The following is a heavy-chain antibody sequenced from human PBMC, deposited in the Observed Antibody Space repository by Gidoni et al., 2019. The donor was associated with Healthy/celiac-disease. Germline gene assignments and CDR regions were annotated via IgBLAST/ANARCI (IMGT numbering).Heavy chain of an antibody. J-gene: IGHJ4*02. V-gene: IGHV3-21*01. Sequence: EVQLVESGGGLVKPGGSLRLSCAASGFTFRSYSMNWVRQAPGKGLEWVSSISSMSSYTYYADSVKGRFTISRDNAKNSLYLQMNSLRAEDTAVYYCARDNYYDSSGYYYFDYWGQGTLVTVSS. CDR3: ARDNYYDSSGYYYFDY. D-gene: IGHD3-22*01. CDR2: ISSMSSYT. CDR1: GFTFRSYS.